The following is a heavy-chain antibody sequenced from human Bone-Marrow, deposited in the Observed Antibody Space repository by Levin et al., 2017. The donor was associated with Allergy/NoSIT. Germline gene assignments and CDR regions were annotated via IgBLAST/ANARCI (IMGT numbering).Heavy chain of an antibody. Sequence: GESLKISCAASGFTFSDYYMSWIRQAPGKGLEWVSYISSSGSTIYYADSVKGRFTISRDNAKNSLYLQMNSLRAEDTAVYYCARAPPYYDFWSGLNGMDVWGQGTTVTVSS. D-gene: IGHD3-3*01. CDR1: GFTFSDYY. J-gene: IGHJ6*02. V-gene: IGHV3-11*01. CDR2: ISSSGSTI. CDR3: ARAPPYYDFWSGLNGMDV.